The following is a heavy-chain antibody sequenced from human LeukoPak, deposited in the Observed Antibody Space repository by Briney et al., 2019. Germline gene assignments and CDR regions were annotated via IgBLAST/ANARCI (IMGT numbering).Heavy chain of an antibody. Sequence: SQTLSLTCAVSGDSVNDGAYYWGWIRQHPGQGLEWIGYVYFTGSTYYNPSLKSRLTISIDTSKNQFSLKLTSVTAADTAIYYCASARVYGSGSYPPAFWGQGTLVTVSS. CDR2: VYFTGST. CDR3: ASARVYGSGSYPPAF. D-gene: IGHD3-10*01. V-gene: IGHV4-31*11. J-gene: IGHJ4*02. CDR1: GDSVNDGAYY.